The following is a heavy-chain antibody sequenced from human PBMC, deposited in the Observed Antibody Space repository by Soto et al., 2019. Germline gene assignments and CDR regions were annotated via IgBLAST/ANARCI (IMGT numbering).Heavy chain of an antibody. CDR3: ASYYDILTGYYKGGDY. J-gene: IGHJ4*02. CDR2: IIPIFGTA. CDR1: GRTFCSYA. D-gene: IGHD3-9*01. Sequence: QIQLVQSGAEVKKPGSSVKVSCKASGRTFCSYAISRVRHAPGQGLERMGGIIPIFGTANYAQKFQGRVTITADESTSTAYMELSSLRSEDTAVYYCASYYDILTGYYKGGDYWGQGTLVTVSS. V-gene: IGHV1-69*12.